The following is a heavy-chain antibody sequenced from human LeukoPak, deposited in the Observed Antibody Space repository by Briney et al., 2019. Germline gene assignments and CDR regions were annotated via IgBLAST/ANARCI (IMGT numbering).Heavy chain of an antibody. Sequence: GGSLRLSCAASGSTFSSYAMHWVRQAPGKGLEWVAVISYDGSNRYYADSVKGRFTLSRDNSKNTLYLQMNSLRAEDTAVYYCVRERDYYFDYWGQGTLVTVSS. J-gene: IGHJ4*02. CDR1: GSTFSSYA. D-gene: IGHD2-21*02. CDR2: ISYDGSNR. V-gene: IGHV3-30-3*01. CDR3: VRERDYYFDY.